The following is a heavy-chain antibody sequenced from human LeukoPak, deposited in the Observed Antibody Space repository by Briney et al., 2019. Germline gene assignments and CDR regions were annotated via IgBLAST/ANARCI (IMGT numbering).Heavy chain of an antibody. CDR2: INHSKTT. CDR1: GGSFSGYY. J-gene: IGHJ4*02. V-gene: IGHV4-34*01. Sequence: SETLSLTCGVYGGSFSGYYWSWIRQTPGTGLEWIGEINHSKTTNYNPSLKSRVTISVDTSKNQFSLKLSSVTAADTAVYYCARDPPAVGATTGWGQGTLVTVSS. D-gene: IGHD1-26*01. CDR3: ARDPPAVGATTG.